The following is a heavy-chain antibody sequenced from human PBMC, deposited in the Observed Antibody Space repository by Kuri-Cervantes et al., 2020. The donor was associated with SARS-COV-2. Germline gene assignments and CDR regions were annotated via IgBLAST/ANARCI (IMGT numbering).Heavy chain of an antibody. V-gene: IGHV1-69*13. CDR3: ARVSSRRSSWFSYYYYGMDV. CDR1: GGTFSSYA. D-gene: IGHD6-13*01. J-gene: IGHJ6*02. Sequence: SSVNVSCKASGGTFSSYAISWVRQAPGQGLEWMGGIIPIFGTANYAQKFQGRVTITADESTSTAYMELSNLRSEDTAVYYCARVSSRRSSWFSYYYYGMDVWGQGTAVTVSS. CDR2: IIPIFGTA.